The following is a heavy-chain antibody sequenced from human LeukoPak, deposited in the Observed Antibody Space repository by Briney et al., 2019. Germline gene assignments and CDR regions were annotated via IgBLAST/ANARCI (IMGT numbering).Heavy chain of an antibody. CDR3: ARGESVAAMYNWFGP. D-gene: IGHD6-19*01. Sequence: SETLSLTCAVYGGSFSGYYWSWIRQPPGKGLEWIGEINHSGSTNYNPSLKSRVTISVDTSKNQFSLKLSSVTAADTAVYYCARGESVAAMYNWFGPWGQGTLVTVSS. J-gene: IGHJ5*02. CDR2: INHSGST. CDR1: GGSFSGYY. V-gene: IGHV4-34*01.